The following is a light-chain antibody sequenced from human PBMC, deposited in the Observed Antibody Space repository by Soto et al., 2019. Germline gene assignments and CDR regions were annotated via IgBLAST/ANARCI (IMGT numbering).Light chain of an antibody. CDR2: EGS. V-gene: IGLV2-23*01. J-gene: IGLJ1*01. CDR3: CSYAGSSTQV. CDR1: SSDVGSYNL. Sequence: QSVLTQPASVSGSPGQSITISCTGTSSDVGSYNLVSWYQQHPGKAPKLMIYEGSKRPSGVSNRFSGSKSGNTASLTISGLQAEDEADYYCCSYAGSSTQVFGTGNKLTVL.